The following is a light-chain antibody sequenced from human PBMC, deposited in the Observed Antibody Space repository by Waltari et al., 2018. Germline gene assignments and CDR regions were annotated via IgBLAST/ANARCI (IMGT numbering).Light chain of an antibody. V-gene: IGLV1-47*01. CDR3: VAWDASLSSPV. Sequence: QSVLTQTPSASGTPGQRLTISCAARSSNIGSNLVYWYQQLPGTAPKLLIHRNTQRSSGVPDRFSGSKSGTSASLAISGLRSEDEADYYCVAWDASLSSPVFGGGTKLTVL. J-gene: IGLJ2*01. CDR2: RNT. CDR1: SSNIGSNL.